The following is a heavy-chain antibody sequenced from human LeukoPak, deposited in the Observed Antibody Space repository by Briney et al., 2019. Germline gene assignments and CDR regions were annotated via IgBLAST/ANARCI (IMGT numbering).Heavy chain of an antibody. CDR3: ARDARGYSSSWYNWFDP. V-gene: IGHV3-21*01. Sequence: GSLRLSCAASGFTFSSYSMNWVRQAPGKGLEWVSSISSSSSYIYYADSVKGRFTISRDNAKNSLYLQMNSLRAEDTAVYYCARDARGYSSSWYNWFDPWGQGTLVTVSS. J-gene: IGHJ5*02. D-gene: IGHD6-13*01. CDR1: GFTFSSYS. CDR2: ISSSSSYI.